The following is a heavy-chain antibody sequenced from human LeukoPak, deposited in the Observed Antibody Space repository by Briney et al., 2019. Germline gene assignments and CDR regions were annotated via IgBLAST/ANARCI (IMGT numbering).Heavy chain of an antibody. V-gene: IGHV3-23*01. J-gene: IGHJ4*02. CDR1: GFNFNSYA. CDR2: ISGSGGST. CDR3: AKTQFCSSTSCRPLGYFDY. Sequence: GGSLRLSCAAAGFNFNSYAMNWVRQAPGRGLEWVSAISGSGGSTYYADSVKGRFTISRDNSKNTLYLQMNSLRAEDTAVYYCAKTQFCSSTSCRPLGYFDYWGQGTLVTVSS. D-gene: IGHD2-2*01.